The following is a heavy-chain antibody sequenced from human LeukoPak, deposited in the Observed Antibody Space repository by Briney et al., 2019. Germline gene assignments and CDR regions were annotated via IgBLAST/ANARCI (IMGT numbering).Heavy chain of an antibody. J-gene: IGHJ4*02. CDR3: ATTVGSYFDY. Sequence: PSETLSLTCTVYGGSISSGGYYWSWIRQHPGKGLEWIGYIYYSGSTYYNPSLKSRVTMSVDTSENQFSLKLSSVTAADTAVYYCATTVGSYFDYWSQGTLVTVSS. CDR1: GGSISSGGYY. CDR2: IYYSGST. D-gene: IGHD3-16*01. V-gene: IGHV4-31*03.